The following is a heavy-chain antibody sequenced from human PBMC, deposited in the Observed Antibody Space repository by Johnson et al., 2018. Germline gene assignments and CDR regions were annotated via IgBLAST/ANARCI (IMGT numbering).Heavy chain of an antibody. CDR3: VRDLTQGDV. CDR2: IKEDGTGK. J-gene: IGHJ6*02. Sequence: VQLVQSGGDLVQXGGSXRLXCAASGFSMISYWMGWVRQAPGKGLQWVASIKEDGTGKYDVDSVRGRFTISRDSATNSLYLQMNSLRVEDTAVYYCVRDLTQGDVWGQGTTVTVSS. V-gene: IGHV3-7*01. CDR1: GFSMISYW.